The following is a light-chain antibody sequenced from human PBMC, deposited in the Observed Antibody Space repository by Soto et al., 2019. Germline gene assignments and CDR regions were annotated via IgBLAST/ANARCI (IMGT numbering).Light chain of an antibody. V-gene: IGLV1-40*01. CDR3: QSYDTSLSASYV. Sequence: QSVLTQPPSVSGAPGQSVTISCTGSSSNIGAGYEVHWYQHLPGKAPKLLIYGNTNRPSGVPDRFSGSKSDTSASLATTGLQAEDEADYYCQSYDTSLSASYVFGGGTKVTVL. CDR1: SSNIGAGYE. CDR2: GNT. J-gene: IGLJ1*01.